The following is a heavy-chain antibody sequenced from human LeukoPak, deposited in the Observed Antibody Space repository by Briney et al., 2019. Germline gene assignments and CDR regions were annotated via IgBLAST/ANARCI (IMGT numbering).Heavy chain of an antibody. V-gene: IGHV1-46*01. D-gene: IGHD2-2*02. Sequence: ASVKVSCKASGYTFTSYYMHWVRQAPGQGLEWMGIINPSGGSTSYAQKFQGRVTMTRDMSMSTVYMELSSLRSEDTAVYYCARETRYCSSTSCHTGFDYWGQGTLVTVSS. J-gene: IGHJ4*02. CDR2: INPSGGST. CDR1: GYTFTSYY. CDR3: ARETRYCSSTSCHTGFDY.